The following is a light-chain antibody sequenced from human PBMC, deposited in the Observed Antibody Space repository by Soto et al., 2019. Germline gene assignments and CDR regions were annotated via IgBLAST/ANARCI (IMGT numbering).Light chain of an antibody. CDR2: GAS. J-gene: IGKJ1*01. CDR3: HQYNHWPPWT. CDR1: QSVSSN. Sequence: EIVMTQSPATLSVSPGDRATLSCRASQSVSSNLAWYQQKPGQAARLLVYGASTRSAGIPDRFSGGGSGTELTLTISSLQSEDLAFYYCHQYNHWPPWTFGQGTKVEIQ. V-gene: IGKV3-15*01.